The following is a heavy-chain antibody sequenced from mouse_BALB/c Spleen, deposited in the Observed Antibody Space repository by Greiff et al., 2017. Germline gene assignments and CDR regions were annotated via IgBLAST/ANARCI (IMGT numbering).Heavy chain of an antibody. CDR1: GFTFSSYT. D-gene: IGHD2-2*01. V-gene: IGHV5-6-4*01. J-gene: IGHJ1*01. CDR2: ISSGGSYT. CDR3: TRDGGYDGDWYFDV. Sequence: EVKVVESGGGLVKPGGSLKLSCAASGFTFSSYTMSWVRQTPEKRLEWVATISSGGSYTYYPDSVKGRFTISRDNAKNTLYLQMSSLKSEDTAMYYCTRDGGYDGDWYFDVWGAGTTVTVSS.